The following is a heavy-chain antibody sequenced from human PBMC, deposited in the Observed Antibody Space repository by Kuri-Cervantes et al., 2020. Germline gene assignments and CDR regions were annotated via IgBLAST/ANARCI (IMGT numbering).Heavy chain of an antibody. Sequence: SQTLSLTCAVYGGSFSGYYWSWIRQPPGKGLEWIGEINHSGSTNYNPSLKSRATISVDTSKNQFSLKLSSVTAADTAVYYCARGQHSRRSYWYFDLWGRGTLVTVSS. V-gene: IGHV4-34*01. CDR3: ARGQHSRRSYWYFDL. CDR1: GGSFSGYY. CDR2: INHSGST. J-gene: IGHJ2*01.